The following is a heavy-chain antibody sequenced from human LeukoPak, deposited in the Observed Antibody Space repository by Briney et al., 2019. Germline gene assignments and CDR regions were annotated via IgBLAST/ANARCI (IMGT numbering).Heavy chain of an antibody. Sequence: SQTLSLTCTVSGGSISSGDYYWSWIRQPPGKGLAWIGCIYYSGSTYYNPSLKSRVTISVDTSKNQFSLKLSSVTAAGTAVYYWARVKGFMEWFIRSIDYWGQGTLVTVSS. CDR3: ARVKGFMEWFIRSIDY. J-gene: IGHJ4*02. CDR1: GGSISSGDYY. CDR2: IYYSGST. D-gene: IGHD3-3*01. V-gene: IGHV4-30-4*08.